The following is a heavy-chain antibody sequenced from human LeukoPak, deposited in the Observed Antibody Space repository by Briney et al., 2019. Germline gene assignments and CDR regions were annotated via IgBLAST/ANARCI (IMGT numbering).Heavy chain of an antibody. V-gene: IGHV5-51*01. Sequence: PGESLKISCKGFGYTFTSYWIGWVRQMPGKGLEWMGIIYPGDSDTRYSPSFQGQVTISADKSISTAYLQWSSLKASDTAMYYCARWGITMVRGALGFDYWGQGTLVTVSS. CDR2: IYPGDSDT. CDR1: GYTFTSYW. J-gene: IGHJ4*02. D-gene: IGHD3-10*01. CDR3: ARWGITMVRGALGFDY.